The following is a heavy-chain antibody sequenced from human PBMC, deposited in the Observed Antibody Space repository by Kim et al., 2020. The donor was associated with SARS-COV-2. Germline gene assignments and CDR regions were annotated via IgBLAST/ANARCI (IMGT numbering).Heavy chain of an antibody. CDR2: IWYDGSNK. V-gene: IGHV3-33*01. CDR1: GFTFSSYG. Sequence: GGSLRLSCAASGFTFSSYGMHWVRQAPGKGLEWVAVIWYDGSNKYYADSVKGRFTISRDNSKNTLYLQMNSLRAEDTAVYYCARAYCYDSSGYYYTYYYYYGMDVWGQGTTVTVSS. J-gene: IGHJ6*02. D-gene: IGHD3-22*01. CDR3: ARAYCYDSSGYYYTYYYYYGMDV.